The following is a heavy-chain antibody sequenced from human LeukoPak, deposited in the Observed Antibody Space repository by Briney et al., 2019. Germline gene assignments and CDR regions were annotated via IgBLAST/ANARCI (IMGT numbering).Heavy chain of an antibody. CDR2: VNPNSGGT. V-gene: IGHV1-2*01. CDR3: ARAARQGIAVAMVKGFFDY. Sequence: ASVKVSCKTSGYTFTDLYIHWVRQAPGQGLEWMGRVNPNSGGTDYAQKFQGRVTTTRDASASTAYMELSSLRSEDTAVYYCARAARQGIAVAMVKGFFDYWGQGTLVTVSS. CDR1: GYTFTDLY. D-gene: IGHD6-13*01. J-gene: IGHJ4*02.